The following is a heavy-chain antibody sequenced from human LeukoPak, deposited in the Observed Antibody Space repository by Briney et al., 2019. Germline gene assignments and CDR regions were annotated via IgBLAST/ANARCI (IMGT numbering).Heavy chain of an antibody. V-gene: IGHV5-51*01. CDR3: ARRGQWLSSAFDY. D-gene: IGHD6-19*01. CDR2: IYPGDSDT. J-gene: IGHJ4*02. CDR1: GYSFTSYW. Sequence: GESLKISCQGSGYSFTSYWIGWVRQMPGKGLEWMGIIYPGDSDTRYSPSFQGQVTISADKSISTAYLQWSSLKASDTAMYYCARRGQWLSSAFDYWGQGTLVTVSS.